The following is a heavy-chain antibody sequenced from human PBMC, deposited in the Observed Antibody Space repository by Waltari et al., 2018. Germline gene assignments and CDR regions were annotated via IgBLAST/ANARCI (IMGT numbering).Heavy chain of an antibody. Sequence: EVQLVESGGGLVQPGGSLRLSCAASGFTFSNYWMSLVRQAPGEGLEWGDKKTQDGSGPYYLDSVKGRFTISRDNAKNTLYLQVNSLRVEDTAVYYCARRRTGYGSGWWGAEFDYWGQGALVTVSS. V-gene: IGHV3-7*03. CDR2: KTQDGSGP. D-gene: IGHD6-19*01. J-gene: IGHJ4*02. CDR1: GFTFSNYW. CDR3: ARRRTGYGSGWWGAEFDY.